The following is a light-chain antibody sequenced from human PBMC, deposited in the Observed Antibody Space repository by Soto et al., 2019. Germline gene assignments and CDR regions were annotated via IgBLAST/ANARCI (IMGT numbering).Light chain of an antibody. V-gene: IGLV2-14*01. J-gene: IGLJ3*02. CDR2: DVS. CDR1: SSDVGGYNY. Sequence: QSALTQPASVSGSPGQSITISCTGTSSDVGGYNYVSWYQQHPGKAPQLMIYDVSCRPSGVSNRFSGSKSGNTASLTISGLQAEDEADYYCTSYTINSTWVFGGGTKLTVL. CDR3: TSYTINSTWV.